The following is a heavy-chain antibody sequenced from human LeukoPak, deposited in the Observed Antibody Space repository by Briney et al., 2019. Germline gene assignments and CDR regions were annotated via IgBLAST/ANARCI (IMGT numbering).Heavy chain of an antibody. V-gene: IGHV4-34*01. Sequence: SETLSLTCAVYGGSFSGYYWSWIRQPPGKGLEWIGEINHSGSTNYNPSLKSRVTISVDTSKNQFSLKLSSVTAAGTAVYYCATFDSYGFDYWGQGTLVTVSS. CDR1: GGSFSGYY. J-gene: IGHJ4*02. D-gene: IGHD5-18*01. CDR3: ATFDSYGFDY. CDR2: INHSGST.